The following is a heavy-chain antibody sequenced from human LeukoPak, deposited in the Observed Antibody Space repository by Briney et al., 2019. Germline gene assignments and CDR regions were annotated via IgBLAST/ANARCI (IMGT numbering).Heavy chain of an antibody. CDR3: ATATQPRGYFLH. CDR2: ISVNNGGT. CDR1: GYTFTTYS. Sequence: ASVKVSCKASGYTFTTYSLAWVRQAPGQSLEGMGWISVNNGGTNYAQRFQGRVTLTRDTSTNTAYLELRSLRSADTAIIYCATATQPRGYFLHWGQGTLVTVSS. J-gene: IGHJ1*01. D-gene: IGHD2-2*01. V-gene: IGHV1-18*01.